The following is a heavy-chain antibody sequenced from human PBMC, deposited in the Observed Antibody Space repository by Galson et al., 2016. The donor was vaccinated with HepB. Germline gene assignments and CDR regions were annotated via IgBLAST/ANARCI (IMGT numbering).Heavy chain of an antibody. D-gene: IGHD3-22*01. CDR2: LGSAGDS. CDR1: GFTFSSYE. V-gene: IGHV3-13*01. Sequence: SLRLSCAASGFTFSSYEMHWVRQATGKGLEWVSALGSAGDSFYSGSVKGRFPIPRETVKSSFYLQMNNLRAGDTAVYYCARSGSYYDSSGYYRDPFDYWGQGTLVTVSS. J-gene: IGHJ4*02. CDR3: ARSGSYYDSSGYYRDPFDY.